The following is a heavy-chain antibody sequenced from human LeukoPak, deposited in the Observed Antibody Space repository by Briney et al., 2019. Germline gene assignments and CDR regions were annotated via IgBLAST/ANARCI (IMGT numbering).Heavy chain of an antibody. CDR2: IHYNGDI. Sequence: SETLSLTCSVSDDSIRNYYWNWFRQAPGKALEWIGHIHYNGDIAYNFSLKSRVPISMDTSKNQFSLKLSSVTAADTAVYYCGRWGYFDSGNYFVVDYWGQGTVVTVSS. CDR1: DDSIRNYY. J-gene: IGHJ4*02. CDR3: GRWGYFDSGNYFVVDY. V-gene: IGHV4-59*01. D-gene: IGHD3-22*01.